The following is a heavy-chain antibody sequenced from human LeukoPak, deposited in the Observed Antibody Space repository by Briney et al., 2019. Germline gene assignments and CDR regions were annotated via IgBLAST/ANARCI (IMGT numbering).Heavy chain of an antibody. V-gene: IGHV4-34*01. J-gene: IGHJ4*02. CDR3: ARGSYDILTGYYYFDY. CDR1: GGSFSGYY. CDR2: INHSGST. Sequence: SETLSLTCAVYGGSFSGYYWRWIRQPPGKGREWIGEINHSGSTNYNPPLKSRVTISVDTSKNQFSLKLSSVTAADTAVYYCARGSYDILTGYYYFDYWGQGTLVTVSS. D-gene: IGHD3-9*01.